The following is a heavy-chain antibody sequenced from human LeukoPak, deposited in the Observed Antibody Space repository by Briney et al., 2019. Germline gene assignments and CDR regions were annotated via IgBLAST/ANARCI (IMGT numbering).Heavy chain of an antibody. CDR2: IFTAGST. CDR3: ARHQSSGWTSAFDY. Sequence: GGSLRLSCAASGFTFSTYWMNWVRQAPGKGLEWVSIIFTAGSTYYADSVKGRFTISRDNSKNTLYVQMNNLRAEDTAVYYCARHQSSGWTSAFDYWGQGTLVTVSS. J-gene: IGHJ4*02. V-gene: IGHV3-66*04. D-gene: IGHD6-19*01. CDR1: GFTFSTYW.